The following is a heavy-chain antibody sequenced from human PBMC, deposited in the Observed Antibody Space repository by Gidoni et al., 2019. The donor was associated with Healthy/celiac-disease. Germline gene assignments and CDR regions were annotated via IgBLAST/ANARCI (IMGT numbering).Heavy chain of an antibody. Sequence: QVQLVQSGAEVKKPGASVKVPCKASGYTFTSYGISWVRQAPGQGLEWMGWISAYNGNTNYAQKLQGRVTMTTDTSTSTAYMELRSLRSDDTAVYYCARVGAVAGDYYYYYGMDVWGQGTTVTVSS. CDR1: GYTFTSYG. D-gene: IGHD6-19*01. CDR3: ARVGAVAGDYYYYYGMDV. CDR2: ISAYNGNT. V-gene: IGHV1-18*01. J-gene: IGHJ6*02.